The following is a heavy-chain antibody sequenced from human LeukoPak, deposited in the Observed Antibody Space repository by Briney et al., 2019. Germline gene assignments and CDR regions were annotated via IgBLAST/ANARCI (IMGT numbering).Heavy chain of an antibody. CDR1: GYTFTGYY. Sequence: ASVKVSCKASGYTFTGYYMHWVRQAPGQGLDWMGWINPNSGGTNYAQKFQGRVTMTRDTSISTAYMELSRLRSDDTAVYYCARVRYSDSSVLTRKRSYYFDYWGKGTLVTVSS. D-gene: IGHD3-22*01. CDR2: INPNSGGT. CDR3: ARVRYSDSSVLTRKRSYYFDY. V-gene: IGHV1-2*02. J-gene: IGHJ4*02.